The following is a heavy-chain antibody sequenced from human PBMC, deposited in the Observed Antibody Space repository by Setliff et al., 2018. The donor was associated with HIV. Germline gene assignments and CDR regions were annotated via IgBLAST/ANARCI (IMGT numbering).Heavy chain of an antibody. Sequence: FGDSISSGYYWGWIRQPPGKGLEWIGSIYHSGSTYYNPSLKSRVTISVDTSKNQFSLRLSSVTAADTAVYYCARMYSGYDWSPAGARTRYFDYWGQGTLVTVSS. J-gene: IGHJ4*02. CDR3: ARMYSGYDWSPAGARTRYFDY. D-gene: IGHD5-12*01. CDR2: IYHSGST. V-gene: IGHV4-38-2*01. CDR1: GDSISSGYY.